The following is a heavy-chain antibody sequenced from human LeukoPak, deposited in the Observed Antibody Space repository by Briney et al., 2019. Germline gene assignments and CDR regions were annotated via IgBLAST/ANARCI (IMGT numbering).Heavy chain of an antibody. CDR1: GGSLSGSRYY. D-gene: IGHD1-26*01. J-gene: IGHJ4*02. CDR3: ARHRIGPGGALDY. CDR2: ISYGGNT. Sequence: SETLSLTCTVSGGSLSGSRYYWGWIRQPPGRGLEWIGRISYGGNTFYNPSLNSRVAVSIDTSKNQFSLKLTSVTAADTAVYYCARHRIGPGGALDYWGQGTLVTVSS. V-gene: IGHV4-39*01.